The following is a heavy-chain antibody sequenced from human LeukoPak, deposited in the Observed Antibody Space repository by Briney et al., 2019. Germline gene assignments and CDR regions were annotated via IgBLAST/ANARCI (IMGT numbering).Heavy chain of an antibody. CDR1: GFTFSSTG. CDR2: ISGSGDNT. CDR3: ARDAGTAWPFDY. Sequence: GGSLRLSCAASGFTFSSTGMSWVRQAPGKGLYWVSTISGSGDNTHYAESVRGRFTISRDNSKNTMYLEMNSLRAEDTAIYYCARDAGTAWPFDYWGQGTLVTVSS. V-gene: IGHV3-23*01. J-gene: IGHJ4*02. D-gene: IGHD2-21*02.